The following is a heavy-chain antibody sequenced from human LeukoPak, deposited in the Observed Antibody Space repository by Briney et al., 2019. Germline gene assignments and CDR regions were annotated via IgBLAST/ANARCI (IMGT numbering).Heavy chain of an antibody. D-gene: IGHD6-13*01. CDR1: GFTFSDYY. V-gene: IGHV3-11*04. CDR2: ISSSGSYI. Sequence: PGGSLRLSCAASGFTFSDYYMSWIRQAPGKGLEWVSYISSSGSYIYYADSVKGRFTISRDNAKNSLYLQMNSLRAEDTAVYYCARDLGRYSSSWYDAFDIWGQGTMVTVSS. CDR3: ARDLGRYSSSWYDAFDI. J-gene: IGHJ3*02.